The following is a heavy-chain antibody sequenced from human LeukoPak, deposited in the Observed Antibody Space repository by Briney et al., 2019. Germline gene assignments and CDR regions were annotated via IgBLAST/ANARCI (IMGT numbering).Heavy chain of an antibody. CDR1: GYTFTSYG. Sequence: EASVKVSCKASGYTFTSYGINWVRQAPGQGLKWMGWISAYNGNTKYAQNLQGRVTMTTDTSTSTAYMELRSLRSDDTAVYYCARREQWLVGDDYWGQGTLVTVSS. D-gene: IGHD6-19*01. V-gene: IGHV1-18*01. CDR3: ARREQWLVGDDY. J-gene: IGHJ4*02. CDR2: ISAYNGNT.